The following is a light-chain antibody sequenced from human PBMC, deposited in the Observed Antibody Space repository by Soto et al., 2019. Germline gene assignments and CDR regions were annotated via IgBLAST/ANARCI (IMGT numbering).Light chain of an antibody. Sequence: AVKMTQSPSSLSASVGDRVTITCQASQGIRNDLGWYQQKPGKAPNLLIYAASRFQSGVPSRFSGSGSGTDFTLTISSLQPEDFATYHCLQDNNGPLTFGGGTKVEIK. CDR2: AAS. CDR1: QGIRND. V-gene: IGKV1-6*01. CDR3: LQDNNGPLT. J-gene: IGKJ4*01.